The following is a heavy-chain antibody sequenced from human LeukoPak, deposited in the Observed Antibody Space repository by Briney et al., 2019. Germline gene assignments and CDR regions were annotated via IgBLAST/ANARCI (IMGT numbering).Heavy chain of an antibody. Sequence: PSETLSLTCTVSGGSISSYYWSWIRQPPGKGLEWIGYIYYSGSTYYNPSLKSRVTISVDTSKNQFSLKLSSVTAADTAVYYCAIAYYYDSSGYHRGHFQHWGQGTLVTVSS. CDR3: AIAYYYDSSGYHRGHFQH. J-gene: IGHJ1*01. CDR1: GGSISSYY. V-gene: IGHV4-30-4*01. CDR2: IYYSGST. D-gene: IGHD3-22*01.